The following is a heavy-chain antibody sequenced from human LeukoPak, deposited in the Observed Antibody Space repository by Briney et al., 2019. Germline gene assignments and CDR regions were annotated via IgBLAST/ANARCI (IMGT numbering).Heavy chain of an antibody. V-gene: IGHV3-72*01. CDR2: SRNKANSYTT. J-gene: IGHJ4*02. Sequence: GGSLPLSCAASGFFFSDHNMDGVREAPGKGLEWVCRSRNKANSYTTESAASGKARFTISRDASKTPLYLQMSSLKTEDTAVYYCTNLYEYCSSISCHFDCWGQGTLVTISS. CDR1: GFFFSDHN. CDR3: TNLYEYCSSISCHFDC. D-gene: IGHD2-2*01.